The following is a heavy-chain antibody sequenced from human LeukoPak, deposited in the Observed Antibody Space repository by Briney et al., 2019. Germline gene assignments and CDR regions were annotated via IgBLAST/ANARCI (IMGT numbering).Heavy chain of an antibody. CDR2: INHSGST. J-gene: IGHJ6*03. D-gene: IGHD4-17*01. CDR3: ARTITVYGARAGPRRRNYMDV. CDR1: GYSISSGYY. Sequence: SETLSLTCTVSGYSISSGYYWGWIRQPPGKGLEWIGEINHSGSTNYNPSLKSRVTISVDTSKNQFSLKLSSVTAADTAVYYCARTITVYGARAGPRRRNYMDVWGKGTTVTISS. V-gene: IGHV4-38-2*02.